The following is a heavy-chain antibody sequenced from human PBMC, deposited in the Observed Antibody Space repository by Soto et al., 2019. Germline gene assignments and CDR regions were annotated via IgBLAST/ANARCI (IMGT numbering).Heavy chain of an antibody. V-gene: IGHV4-31*03. Sequence: SETLSLTCTVSGGSISSGGYYWSWIRQHPGKGLEWIGYIYYSGSTYYNPSLKSRVTISVDTSKNQFSLKLSSVTAADTAVYYCARVMRSRGSSDIDYWGQGTLVTVSS. J-gene: IGHJ4*02. D-gene: IGHD2-15*01. CDR3: ARVMRSRGSSDIDY. CDR2: IYYSGST. CDR1: GGSISSGGYY.